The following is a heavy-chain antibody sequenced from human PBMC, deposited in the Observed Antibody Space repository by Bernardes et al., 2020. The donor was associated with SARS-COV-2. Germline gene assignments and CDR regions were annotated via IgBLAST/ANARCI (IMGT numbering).Heavy chain of an antibody. Sequence: SETLSLTCAIYGGSLSGYYWNWIRQPPGKGLEWIGEINYSGSTNYNPSLKSRVTISIDKSKNQFSLNLSSVTAADTAVYYCARAVWGIWHYDLWGRGTLVTVSS. CDR3: ARAVWGIWHYDL. CDR2: INYSGST. J-gene: IGHJ2*01. D-gene: IGHD3-16*01. V-gene: IGHV4-34*01. CDR1: GGSLSGYY.